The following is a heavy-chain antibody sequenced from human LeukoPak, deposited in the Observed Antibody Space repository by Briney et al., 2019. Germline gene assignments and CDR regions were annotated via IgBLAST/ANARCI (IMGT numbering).Heavy chain of an antibody. D-gene: IGHD2-2*01. CDR1: GGSISSGDYY. CDR2: IYYSGST. V-gene: IGHV4-30-4*01. J-gene: IGHJ4*02. Sequence: SQTLSLTCTVSGGSISSGDYYWSWIRQPPGKGLEWIGYIYYSGSTYYNPSLKSRVTISVDTSKDQFSLKLSSVTAADTAVYYCASFWVGDCSSTSCFRPDYWGQGTLVTVSS. CDR3: ASFWVGDCSSTSCFRPDY.